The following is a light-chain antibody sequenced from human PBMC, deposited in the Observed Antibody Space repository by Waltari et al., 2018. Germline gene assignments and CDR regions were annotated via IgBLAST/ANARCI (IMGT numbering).Light chain of an antibody. J-gene: IGKJ5*01. CDR1: QSISSY. V-gene: IGKV3-11*01. CDR2: DAS. CDR3: QQRSNWPLDST. Sequence: RASQSISSYLAWYQQKPGQAPRLLIYDASTRATGIPARFSGSGSGTDFTLTISSLEPEDFAIYYCQQRSNWPLDSTFGQGTRLEIK.